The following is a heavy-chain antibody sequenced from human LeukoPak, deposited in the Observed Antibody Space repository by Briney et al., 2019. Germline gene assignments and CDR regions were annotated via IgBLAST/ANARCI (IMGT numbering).Heavy chain of an antibody. V-gene: IGHV3-7*01. CDR2: IKPDGSDK. D-gene: IGHD5/OR15-5a*01. J-gene: IGHJ6*02. Sequence: GGSLRLSCAASGFTFSTYWMTWVRQAPGKGLEWVAKIKPDGSDKYYVDSVKGRFTISRDNAKNSLYLQMNSLRADDTAVYYCARGRSTDVWGQGTTVTVPS. CDR1: GFTFSTYW. CDR3: ARGRSTDV.